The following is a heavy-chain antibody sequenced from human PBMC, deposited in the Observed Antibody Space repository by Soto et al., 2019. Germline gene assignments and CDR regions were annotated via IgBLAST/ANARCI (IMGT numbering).Heavy chain of an antibody. V-gene: IGHV1-18*01. CDR3: AREGWLSRPYGMDV. D-gene: IGHD3-22*01. CDR1: GYTFTSYG. J-gene: IGHJ6*02. CDR2: ISAYNGNI. Sequence: ASVKVSCKASGYTFTSYGISWVRQAPGQGLEWMGWISAYNGNINYAQKPQGRVTMTTDTSTSTAYMELRSLRSDDTAVFYCAREGWLSRPYGMDVWGQGTTVTVSS.